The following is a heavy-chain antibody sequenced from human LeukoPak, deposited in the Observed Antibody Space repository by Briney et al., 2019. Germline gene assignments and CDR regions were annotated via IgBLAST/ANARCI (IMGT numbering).Heavy chain of an antibody. D-gene: IGHD6-19*01. CDR1: GFTFDDYA. CDR3: AKDPRIAVAGSLYYFDY. Sequence: GGSLRLXCAASGFTFDDYAMHWVRQAPGKCLEWVSLISGDGGRRYYAASVKGRFTISRDNSKNSLYLQMISLRTEDTAFHFCAKDPRIAVAGSLYYFDYWGQGNLVTVSS. V-gene: IGHV3-43*02. J-gene: IGHJ4*02. CDR2: ISGDGGRR.